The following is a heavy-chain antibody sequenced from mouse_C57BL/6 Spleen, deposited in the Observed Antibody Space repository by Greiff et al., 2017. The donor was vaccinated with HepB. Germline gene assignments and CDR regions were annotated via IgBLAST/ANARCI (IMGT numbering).Heavy chain of an antibody. CDR2: INPSSGYT. D-gene: IGHD2-4*01. J-gene: IGHJ3*01. V-gene: IGHV1-4*01. Sequence: VKLQESGAELARPGASVKMSCKASGYTFTSYTMHWVKQRPGQGLEWIGYINPSSGYTKYNQKFKDKATLTADKSSSTAYMQLSSLTSEDSAVYYCARSNDYGRSWFAYWGQGTLVTVSA. CDR3: ARSNDYGRSWFAY. CDR1: GYTFTSYT.